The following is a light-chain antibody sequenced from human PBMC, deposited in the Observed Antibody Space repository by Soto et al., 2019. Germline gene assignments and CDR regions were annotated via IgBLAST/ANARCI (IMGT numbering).Light chain of an antibody. Sequence: QLVLTQSSSASASLGSSVKLTCILSSGHSTYIIAWHQQQPGKAPRLLMTLDRSGSYNRGSGVPDRFSGYSSGADRYLTISLLQFEYEGDYYCAPLYSNTHKVFGGGTKVTVL. V-gene: IGLV4-60*02. CDR3: APLYSNTHKV. CDR1: SGHSTYI. J-gene: IGLJ3*02. CDR2: LDRSGSY.